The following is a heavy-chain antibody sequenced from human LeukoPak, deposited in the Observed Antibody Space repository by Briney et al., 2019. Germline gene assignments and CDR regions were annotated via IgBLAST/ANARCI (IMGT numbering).Heavy chain of an antibody. CDR1: GFTFSNDA. CDR3: VKGRSGTSSYDY. V-gene: IGHV3-23*01. J-gene: IGHJ4*02. Sequence: GGSLRLYCGASGFTFSNDAMSWVRQAPGKGLGWVSFITNSGDSAYYADSVKGRFTVSRDNSKNTLYLQMNRLRAEDTAVYYCVKGRSGTSSYDYWGQGTLVTVSS. D-gene: IGHD2-15*01. CDR2: ITNSGDSA.